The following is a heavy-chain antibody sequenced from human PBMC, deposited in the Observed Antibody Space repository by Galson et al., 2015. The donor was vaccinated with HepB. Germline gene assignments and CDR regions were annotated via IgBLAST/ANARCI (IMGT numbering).Heavy chain of an antibody. V-gene: IGHV3-23*01. CDR1: GFTFSSYA. CDR3: AKVSDDYDFWSGYTHNWFDP. Sequence: SLRLSCAASGFTFSSYAMSWVRQAPGKGLEWVSAISGSGGSTYYADSVKGRFTISRDNSKNTLYLQMNSLRAEDTAVYYCAKVSDDYDFWSGYTHNWFDPWGQGTLVTVSS. J-gene: IGHJ5*02. D-gene: IGHD3-3*01. CDR2: ISGSGGST.